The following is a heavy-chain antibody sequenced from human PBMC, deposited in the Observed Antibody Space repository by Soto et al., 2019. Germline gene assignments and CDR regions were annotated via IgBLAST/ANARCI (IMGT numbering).Heavy chain of an antibody. V-gene: IGHV4-39*01. D-gene: IGHD6-13*01. CDR1: GGSISSSSYY. Sequence: QLQLQESGPGLVKPSETLSLTCTVSGGSISSSSYYWGWIRQPPGKGLEWIGSIYYSGSTYYNPSLKGRVTISVDTSKNQFSLKLSSVTAADTAVYYCARHDSSAAGAIYWGQGTLVTVSS. CDR3: ARHDSSAAGAIY. J-gene: IGHJ4*02. CDR2: IYYSGST.